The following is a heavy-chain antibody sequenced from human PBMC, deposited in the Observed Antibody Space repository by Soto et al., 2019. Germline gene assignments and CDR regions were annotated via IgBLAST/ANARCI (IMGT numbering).Heavy chain of an antibody. Sequence: ASVKVSCKASGYTFTSYAMHWVRQAPGQRLEWMGWINAGNGNTKYSQKFQGRVTITRDTSASTAYMELSSLRSEDTAVYYCARGWVDSNSHPLSNYYYCGMDVWGKATTVTVSS. CDR3: ARGWVDSNSHPLSNYYYCGMDV. CDR1: GYTFTSYA. V-gene: IGHV1-3*01. J-gene: IGHJ6*04. CDR2: INAGNGNT. D-gene: IGHD4-4*01.